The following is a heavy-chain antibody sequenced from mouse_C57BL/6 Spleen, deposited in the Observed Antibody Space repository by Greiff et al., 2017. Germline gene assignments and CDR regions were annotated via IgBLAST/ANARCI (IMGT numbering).Heavy chain of an antibody. CDR3: AVYGDYYDYFDY. J-gene: IGHJ2*01. CDR2: IYPGSGST. V-gene: IGHV1-55*01. Sequence: QVQLKQPGAELVKPGASVKMSCKASGYTFTSYWITWVKQRPGQGLEWIGDIYPGSGSTNYNEKFKSKATLTVDTSSSTAYMQLSSLTSEDSAVYYCAVYGDYYDYFDYWGQGTTLTVSS. D-gene: IGHD2-3*01. CDR1: GYTFTSYW.